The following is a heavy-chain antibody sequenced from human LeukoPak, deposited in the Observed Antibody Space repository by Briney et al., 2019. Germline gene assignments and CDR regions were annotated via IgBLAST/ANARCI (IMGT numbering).Heavy chain of an antibody. CDR2: ISSSSNYR. V-gene: IGHV3-21*06. D-gene: IGHD2-15*01. Sequence: PGGSLRLSCAASGFTFSTYSMNWVRQAPGKGLEWVSSISSSSNYRYYADSVKGRFTISRDNAKNSLYLQMNSLRAEDTAVYYCARGGYCSGGSCYHESRLDYWGQGTLVTVSS. J-gene: IGHJ4*02. CDR3: ARGGYCSGGSCYHESRLDY. CDR1: GFTFSTYS.